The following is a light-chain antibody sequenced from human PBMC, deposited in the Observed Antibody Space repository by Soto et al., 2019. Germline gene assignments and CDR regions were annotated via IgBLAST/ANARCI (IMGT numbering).Light chain of an antibody. J-gene: IGKJ4*01. CDR3: QPYNNWPPT. Sequence: EIVMTQSPATLSVSPGERATLSCRASQSVSSDLVWYQQKPGQAPRLLIYGASTRATGIPARFSGSGSGTELTLTISSLQSEDFSVYCCQPYNNWPPTFGGGTKVEIK. CDR1: QSVSSD. V-gene: IGKV3-15*01. CDR2: GAS.